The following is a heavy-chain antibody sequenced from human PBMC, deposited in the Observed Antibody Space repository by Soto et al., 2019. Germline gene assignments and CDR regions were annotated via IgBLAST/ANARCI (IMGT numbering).Heavy chain of an antibody. Sequence: ASVKVSCKASGGTFSSYAISWVRQAPGQGLEWMGGIIPIFGMSNYAQKIQGRVTMTADKSTSTAYMELRSLRSEDTAFYYCATSYGSGYRAFDYGGQGALVTVSS. J-gene: IGHJ4*02. D-gene: IGHD3-10*01. CDR1: GGTFSSYA. CDR2: IIPIFGMS. CDR3: ATSYGSGYRAFDY. V-gene: IGHV1-69*10.